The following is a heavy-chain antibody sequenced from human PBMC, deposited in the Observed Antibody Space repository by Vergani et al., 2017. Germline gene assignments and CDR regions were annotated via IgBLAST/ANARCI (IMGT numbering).Heavy chain of an antibody. J-gene: IGHJ4*02. CDR1: GDTFTTST. CDR3: ARDNQLDTYEFFDS. CDR2: IIPIINIA. Sequence: QVRLVQSGPEVKKPGSSVRVSCKASGDTFTTSTIAWVRQAPGQGFEWLGRIIPIINIANYAQKFEGRVTITADKSTITAYMELTSLTSEDTAIYFCARDNQLDTYEFFDSWGQGTLVTVSS. V-gene: IGHV1-69*04. D-gene: IGHD5-18*01.